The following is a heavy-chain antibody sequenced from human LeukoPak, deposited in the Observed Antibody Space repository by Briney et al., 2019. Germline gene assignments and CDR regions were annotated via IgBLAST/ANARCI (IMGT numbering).Heavy chain of an antibody. CDR3: ARADSSGYHPYFDY. J-gene: IGHJ4*02. CDR2: IYSGGST. Sequence: GGSLRLSCAASGFTVSSNHMSWVRQAPGKGLEWVSVIYSGGSTYYADSVKGRFTISGDNSENTLYLQMNSLRAEDTAVYYCARADSSGYHPYFDYWGQGTLVTVSS. V-gene: IGHV3-53*01. CDR1: GFTVSSNH. D-gene: IGHD3-22*01.